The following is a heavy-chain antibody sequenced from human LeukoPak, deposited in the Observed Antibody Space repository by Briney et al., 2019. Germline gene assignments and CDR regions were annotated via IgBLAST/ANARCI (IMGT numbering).Heavy chain of an antibody. V-gene: IGHV5-51*01. Sequence: GESLKISCKGSGYSFTTYWIGWVRQLPGKHLEWMGIIYPDDSDTRYGPSFQGQVTMSADSSISTAYLQWSSLKASDTAIYYCARVVGSTWKFDYWGQGTLVTVSS. CDR1: GYSFTTYW. CDR2: IYPDDSDT. J-gene: IGHJ4*02. CDR3: ARVVGSTWKFDY. D-gene: IGHD6-13*01.